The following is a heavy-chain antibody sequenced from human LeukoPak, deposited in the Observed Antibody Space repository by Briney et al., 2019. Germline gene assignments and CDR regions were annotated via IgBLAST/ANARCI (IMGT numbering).Heavy chain of an antibody. CDR3: ARAPKIRITMPEDY. V-gene: IGHV1-2*02. J-gene: IGHJ4*02. CDR1: GYTFTGYY. Sequence: GASVKVSCKASGYTFTGYYMHWVRQAPGQGLEWMGWINPNSGGTNYAQKFQGRVTMTRDTSISTAYMELSRLRSDDTAVYYCARAPKIRITMPEDYWGQGTLVTVSS. CDR2: INPNSGGT. D-gene: IGHD3-10*01.